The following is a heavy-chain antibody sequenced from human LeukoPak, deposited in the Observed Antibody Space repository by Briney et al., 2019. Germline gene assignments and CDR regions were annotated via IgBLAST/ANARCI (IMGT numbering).Heavy chain of an antibody. V-gene: IGHV1-18*01. CDR2: ISAYNGNT. J-gene: IGHJ3*02. Sequence: ASVKVSCKASGYTFTSYGISWVRQAPGQGLEWMGWISAYNGNTNYAQKLQGRVTMTTDTSTSTAYMELRSLRSDDTAVYYCAKGPDPSQFDAFDIWGQGTMVTVSS. D-gene: IGHD1-14*01. CDR1: GYTFTSYG. CDR3: AKGPDPSQFDAFDI.